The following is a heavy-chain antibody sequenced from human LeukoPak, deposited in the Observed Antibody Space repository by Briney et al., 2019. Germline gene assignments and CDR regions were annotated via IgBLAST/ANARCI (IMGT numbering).Heavy chain of an antibody. CDR2: ISGSGGST. V-gene: IGHV3-23*01. CDR3: AKVAGAVADEGDFDY. D-gene: IGHD6-19*01. J-gene: IGHJ4*02. CDR1: GFTFSSYA. Sequence: GASLRLSCAASGFTFSSYAMSWVRQAPGKGLEWVSAISGSGGSTYYADSVKGRFTISRDNSKNTLYLQTNSLRAEDTAVYYCAKVAGAVADEGDFDYWGQGTLVTVSS.